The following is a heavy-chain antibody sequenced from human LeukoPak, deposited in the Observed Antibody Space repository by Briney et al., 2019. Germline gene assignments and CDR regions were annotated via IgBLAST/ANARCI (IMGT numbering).Heavy chain of an antibody. CDR3: AGIPTQGFSGFFDP. CDR1: GGSFNGF. J-gene: IGHJ5*02. Sequence: PSETLSLTCAVYGGSFNGFWTWIRLSPGKGLEWLGEINHVGIANYSPSLKSRVSMSVDASKNQFSLKVTSVTAADTAIYYCAGIPTQGFSGFFDPWGHGTLVTVSS. CDR2: INHVGIA. D-gene: IGHD2-21*01. V-gene: IGHV4-34*01.